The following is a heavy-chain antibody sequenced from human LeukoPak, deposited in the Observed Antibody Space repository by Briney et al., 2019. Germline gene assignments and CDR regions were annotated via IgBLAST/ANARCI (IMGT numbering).Heavy chain of an antibody. CDR2: IYTSGST. V-gene: IGHV4-4*07. CDR1: GGCISSYY. CDR3: ARATYYDFWSGSYYFDY. Sequence: SETLSLTCTVSGGCISSYYCSWSRQPAGKGLEWIGRIYTSGSTNYNPSLKSRVTMSVDTSKNQCSLKLSSVTAAATGVSYCARATYYDFWSGSYYFDYWGQGTLVTVSS. D-gene: IGHD3-3*01. J-gene: IGHJ4*02.